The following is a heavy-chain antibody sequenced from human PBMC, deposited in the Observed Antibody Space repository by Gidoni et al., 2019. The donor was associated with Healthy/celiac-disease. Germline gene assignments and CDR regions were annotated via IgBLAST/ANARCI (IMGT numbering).Heavy chain of an antibody. CDR2: IYTSGST. CDR3: ARDLFYDFWSCYLSEYSFDI. J-gene: IGHJ3*02. CDR1: GGYHSSGSYS. D-gene: IGHD3-3*01. V-gene: IGHV4-61*02. Sequence: QEQLQESRPGLVNPSQTQSLTCTDSGGYHSSGSYSWKWIRKPAGKGLEWIGRIYTSGSTNYNPSLNSRVTISVDTSKNQFSLMLSSVTAADTAVYYCARDLFYDFWSCYLSEYSFDIWGHGTMVPVSS.